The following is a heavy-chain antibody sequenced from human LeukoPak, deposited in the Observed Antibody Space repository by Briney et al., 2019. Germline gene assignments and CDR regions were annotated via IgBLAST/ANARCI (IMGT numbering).Heavy chain of an antibody. Sequence: GRSLRLSCAASGFTFSSYAMHWVRQAPGKGLEWVAVISYDGSNKYYADSVKGRFTISRDNSKNTLYLQMNSLRAEDTAVYYCARGPHYYGSGAPDYWGQGTLATVSS. V-gene: IGHV3-30-3*01. CDR3: ARGPHYYGSGAPDY. J-gene: IGHJ4*02. CDR2: ISYDGSNK. D-gene: IGHD3-10*01. CDR1: GFTFSSYA.